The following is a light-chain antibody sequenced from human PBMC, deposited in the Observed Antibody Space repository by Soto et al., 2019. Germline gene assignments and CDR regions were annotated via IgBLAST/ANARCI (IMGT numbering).Light chain of an antibody. CDR2: DAS. J-gene: IGKJ2*01. CDR1: QGISNY. Sequence: DIQMTQSPASLSASAGDRVTITCQASQGISNYLNWYQQKPGKAPKLLIFDASNLETGAPSRFSGSGSGTDFSFSISSLQPEDIATYYCQQYDNLPYTFGQGTKLEIK. CDR3: QQYDNLPYT. V-gene: IGKV1-33*01.